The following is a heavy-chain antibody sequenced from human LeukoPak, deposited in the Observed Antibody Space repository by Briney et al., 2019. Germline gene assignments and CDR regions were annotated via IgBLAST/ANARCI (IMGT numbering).Heavy chain of an antibody. CDR3: ARTGPYSYCSSTSCHDY. CDR1: GFTFSSYA. Sequence: GGSLRLSCAASGFTFSSYAMHWVRQAPGKGLEYVSAISSNGGSTFYANSVQGRFTISRDNSKNSLYLQMNSLRDEDTAVYYCARTGPYSYCSSTSCHDYWGQGTLVTVSS. V-gene: IGHV3-64*01. D-gene: IGHD2-2*01. J-gene: IGHJ4*02. CDR2: ISSNGGST.